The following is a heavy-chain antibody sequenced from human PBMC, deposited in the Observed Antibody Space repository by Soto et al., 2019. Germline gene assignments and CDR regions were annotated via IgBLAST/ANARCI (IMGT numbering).Heavy chain of an antibody. V-gene: IGHV4-59*01. J-gene: IGHJ4*02. D-gene: IGHD4-4*01. Sequence: PSETLSLTCTVSGDSMSSYYWSWIRQPPGKGLEWIGYIYYSGSTTYNPSLRSRVTMSVDTSKNQFSLRLSSVTAADTAVYYCARAKSNYQTFYHWGQGSQVTVSS. CDR2: IYYSGST. CDR1: GDSMSSYY. CDR3: ARAKSNYQTFYH.